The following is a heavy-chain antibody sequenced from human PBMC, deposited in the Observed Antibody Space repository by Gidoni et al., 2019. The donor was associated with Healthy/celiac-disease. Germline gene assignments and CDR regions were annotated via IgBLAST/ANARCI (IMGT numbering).Heavy chain of an antibody. V-gene: IGHV1-69*01. CDR2: IIPIFGTA. CDR1: VCTFSSYA. J-gene: IGHJ4*02. D-gene: IGHD3-22*01. Sequence: QVQLVQSGAEVKKHVSSVKVSCKASVCTFSSYAISWVRQAPGQGLEWMGGIIPIFGTANYAQKFPGRVTITADESTSTAYMELSSLRSEDTAVYYCARSRDSSGYYFDYWGQGTLVTVSS. CDR3: ARSRDSSGYYFDY.